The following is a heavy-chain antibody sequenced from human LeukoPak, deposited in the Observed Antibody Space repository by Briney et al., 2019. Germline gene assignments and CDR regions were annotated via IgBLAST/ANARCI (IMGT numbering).Heavy chain of an antibody. V-gene: IGHV4-34*01. CDR1: GGSFSGYY. J-gene: IGHJ5*02. CDR2: INHGGST. CDR3: ATAGRYCSGGSCYSRPSGRRFDP. Sequence: SETLSLTCAVYGGSFSGYYWSWIRQPPGKGLEWMGEINHGGSTNYNPSLKSRVTISVDTSKNQFSLKLSSVTAADTAVYYCATAGRYCSGGSCYSRPSGRRFDPWGQGTLVTVSS. D-gene: IGHD2-15*01.